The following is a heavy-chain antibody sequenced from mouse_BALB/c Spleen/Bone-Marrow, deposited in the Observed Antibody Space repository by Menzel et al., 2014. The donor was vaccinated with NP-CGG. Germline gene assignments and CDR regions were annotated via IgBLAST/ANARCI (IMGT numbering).Heavy chain of an antibody. CDR3: ARLGYRYGYWFFDV. J-gene: IGHJ1*01. V-gene: IGHV14-3*02. Sequence: VQLQQSGAELVKPWASVQLSCTASGFNIKDTYMRWVKQRPEQGLEWIGRIDPANGYTKYDTKFQGKATITADTSSNTAYLQLSSLTSEDTAVYYCARLGYRYGYWFFDVWGAGTTVTVSS. D-gene: IGHD2-14*01. CDR1: GFNIKDTY. CDR2: IDPANGYT.